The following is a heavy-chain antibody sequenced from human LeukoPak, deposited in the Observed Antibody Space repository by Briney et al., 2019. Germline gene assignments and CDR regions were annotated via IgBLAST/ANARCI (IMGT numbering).Heavy chain of an antibody. CDR3: ARRRAFGEPPGAFDI. J-gene: IGHJ3*02. Sequence: PGGSLRLSCAASGFTFSSYSMNWVRQAPGKGLEWVSYISSSSSTIYYADSVKGRFTISRDNAKNSLYLQMNSLRAEDTAVYYCARRRAFGEPPGAFDIWGQGTMVTVSS. V-gene: IGHV3-48*04. D-gene: IGHD3-10*01. CDR2: ISSSSSTI. CDR1: GFTFSSYS.